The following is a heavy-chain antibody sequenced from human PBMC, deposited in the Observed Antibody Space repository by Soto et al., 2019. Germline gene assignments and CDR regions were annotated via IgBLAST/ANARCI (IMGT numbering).Heavy chain of an antibody. CDR1: GFTFSGYW. V-gene: IGHV3-74*01. CDR3: ARGGTSTTNLALFYN. J-gene: IGHJ4*02. CDR2: LNPNGTFT. Sequence: VQLVESGGGLVQPGGSLRLSCAGSGFTFSGYWMHWVRQAPGKGPVWVSRLNPNGTFTTNADSVKGRFTISRDNAKTPVYLQMNRLRAEDTGVCYCARGGTSTTNLALFYNWCQGTLVTVSS. D-gene: IGHD2-2*01.